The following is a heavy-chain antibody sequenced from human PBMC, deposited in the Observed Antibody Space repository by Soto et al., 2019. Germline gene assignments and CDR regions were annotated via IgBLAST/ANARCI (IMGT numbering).Heavy chain of an antibody. CDR1: GGSISSSSYY. J-gene: IGHJ6*02. D-gene: IGHD7-27*01. CDR3: ATELGRGYYYYGMDV. Sequence: PSETLSLTCTVSGGSISSSSYYWGWIRQPPGKGLEWIGSIYYSGSTYYNPSLKSRVTISVDTSKNQFSLKLSSVTAADTAVYYCATELGRGYYYYGMDVWGQGTTVTVS. CDR2: IYYSGST. V-gene: IGHV4-39*01.